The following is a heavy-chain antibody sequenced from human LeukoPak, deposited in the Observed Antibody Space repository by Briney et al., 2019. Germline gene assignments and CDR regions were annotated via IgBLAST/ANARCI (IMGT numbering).Heavy chain of an antibody. J-gene: IGHJ6*02. D-gene: IGHD6-13*01. CDR1: GGTFSSYA. CDR2: IIPIFGSA. CDR3: ARAGLPWYSSSWYLYYYYGMDV. Sequence: GASVKVSCKASGGTFSSYAISWVRQAPGQGLEWMGGIIPIFGSANYAQKFQGRVTITADESTSTAYMELSSLRSEDTAVYYCARAGLPWYSSSWYLYYYYGMDVWGQGTTVTVSS. V-gene: IGHV1-69*13.